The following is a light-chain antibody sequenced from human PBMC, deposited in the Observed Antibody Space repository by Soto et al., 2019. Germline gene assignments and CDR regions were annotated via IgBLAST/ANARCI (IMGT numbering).Light chain of an antibody. Sequence: DIQMTQSPSSLSASVGDRVTITCRASQGISRYLNWYQQKPGKAPKVLIYAASNLESGVPSRFSGSGSGTDFSLTISGLQAGDFATYFCQETFTTPYTFGQGTKLEIK. J-gene: IGKJ2*01. CDR1: QGISRY. V-gene: IGKV1-39*01. CDR2: AAS. CDR3: QETFTTPYT.